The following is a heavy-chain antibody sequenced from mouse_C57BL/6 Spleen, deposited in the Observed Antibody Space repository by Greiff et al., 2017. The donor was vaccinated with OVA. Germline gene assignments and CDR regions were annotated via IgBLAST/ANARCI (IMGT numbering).Heavy chain of an antibody. CDR2: IRNKANGYTT. CDR1: GFTFTDYY. D-gene: IGHD1-1*01. V-gene: IGHV7-3*01. CDR3: ASDYYGSSPFAY. J-gene: IGHJ3*01. Sequence: EVKLVESGGGLVQPGGSLSLSCAASGFTFTDYYMSWVRQPPGKALEWLGFIRNKANGYTTEYSASVKGRFTISRATSQRILYLQMNALRAEDSATKDCASDYYGSSPFAYWGQGTLVTVSA.